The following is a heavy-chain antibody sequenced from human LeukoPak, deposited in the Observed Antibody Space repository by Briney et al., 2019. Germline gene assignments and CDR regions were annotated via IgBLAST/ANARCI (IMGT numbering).Heavy chain of an antibody. V-gene: IGHV4-34*01. CDR1: GGSFSGYY. CDR2: INHSGST. CDR3: AKGQPTVAARLFGY. D-gene: IGHD2-15*01. J-gene: IGHJ4*02. Sequence: PSETLSLTRAVYGGSFSGYYWNWIRQPPGKGLEWIGEINHSGSTNYNPSLKSRVTIPVDTSKNQFSLNLSSVTAADTAVYYCAKGQPTVAARLFGYWGQGTLVTVSS.